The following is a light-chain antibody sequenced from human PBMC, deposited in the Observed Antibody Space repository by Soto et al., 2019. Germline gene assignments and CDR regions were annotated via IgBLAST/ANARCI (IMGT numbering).Light chain of an antibody. Sequence: DIVMTQSPDSLAVSLGERATINCKSSQSVLSSSNNKNCLAGYQQKPGQPPRLLIYWASTRESGVPDRFSGSGSGTDFNLTISSLQAEDVAVYYCQHYYSIPWTFGQGTKVEIK. V-gene: IGKV4-1*01. CDR1: QSVLSSSNNKNC. CDR2: WAS. CDR3: QHYYSIPWT. J-gene: IGKJ1*01.